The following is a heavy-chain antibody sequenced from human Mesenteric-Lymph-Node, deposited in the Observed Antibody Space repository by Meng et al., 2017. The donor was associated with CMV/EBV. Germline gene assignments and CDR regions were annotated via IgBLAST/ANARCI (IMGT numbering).Heavy chain of an antibody. J-gene: IGHJ6*02. D-gene: IGHD3-9*01. CDR1: GYSFSSYW. CDR2: IYPGDSDT. V-gene: IGHV5-51*01. Sequence: GGSLRLSCKVSGYSFSSYWNAWVRQTPGKGLEWMGIIYPGDSDTRYSPSFQGLLTISADKSNTTAYLQWSSLKASDTAMYYCARPGFVILTVHTYSHYGMDVWGQGTTVTVSS. CDR3: ARPGFVILTVHTYSHYGMDV.